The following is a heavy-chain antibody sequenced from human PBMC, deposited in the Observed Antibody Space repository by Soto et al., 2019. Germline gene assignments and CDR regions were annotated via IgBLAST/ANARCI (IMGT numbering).Heavy chain of an antibody. J-gene: IGHJ5*02. CDR1: GFTFSSYG. V-gene: IGHV3-33*01. D-gene: IGHD1-26*01. CDR2: IWYDGSNK. CDR3: ARDMHAGFTHYFDP. Sequence: GGSLRLSCAASGFTFSSYGMHWVRQAPGKGLEWVAVIWYDGSNKYYADSVKGRFTISRDNSKNQLSLKLTSMTAADTAVYYCARDMHAGFTHYFDPWGQGTLVTVSS.